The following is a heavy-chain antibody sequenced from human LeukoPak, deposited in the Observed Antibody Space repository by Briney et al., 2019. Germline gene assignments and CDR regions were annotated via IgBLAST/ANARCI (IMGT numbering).Heavy chain of an antibody. CDR2: IIPVLGTA. CDR3: ARDDCSGGSCYSGY. V-gene: IGHV1-69*04. Sequence: ASVKVSCKASGYTFTSNGISWVRQAPGQGLEWMGRIIPVLGTANYAQRFQGRVTITADKSTSTAYMELSSLRSEDTAVYYCARDDCSGGSCYSGYWGQGTLVTVSS. D-gene: IGHD2-15*01. CDR1: GYTFTSNG. J-gene: IGHJ4*02.